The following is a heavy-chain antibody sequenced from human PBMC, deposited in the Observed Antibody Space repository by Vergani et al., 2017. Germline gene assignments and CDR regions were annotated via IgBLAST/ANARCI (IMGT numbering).Heavy chain of an antibody. J-gene: IGHJ4*02. D-gene: IGHD5-12*01. CDR2: INHSGST. CDR3: ARLDPVATILTQEAY. CDR1: GGSFSGYY. Sequence: QVQLQQWGAGLLKPSETLSLTCAVYGGSFSGYYWGWIRQPPGKGLEWIGEINHSGSTNYNPSLKSRVTISVDTSKNQFSLKLCSVSAADTAVYYCARLDPVATILTQEAYWGQGTLVTVSS. V-gene: IGHV4-34*01.